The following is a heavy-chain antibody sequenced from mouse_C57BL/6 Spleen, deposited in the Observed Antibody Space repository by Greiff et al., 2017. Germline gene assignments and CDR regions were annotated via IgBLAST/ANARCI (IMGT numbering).Heavy chain of an antibody. CDR2: IYPGDGDT. CDR1: GYAFSSSW. J-gene: IGHJ2*01. D-gene: IGHD1-1*01. Sequence: QVQLKESGPELVKPGASVKISCKASGYAFSSSWMNWVKQRPGKGLEWIGRIYPGDGDTNYNGKFKGKATLTADKSSSTAYMQLSSLTSEDSAVYFCARRGGSSHFDYWGQGTTLTVSS. CDR3: ARRGGSSHFDY. V-gene: IGHV1-82*01.